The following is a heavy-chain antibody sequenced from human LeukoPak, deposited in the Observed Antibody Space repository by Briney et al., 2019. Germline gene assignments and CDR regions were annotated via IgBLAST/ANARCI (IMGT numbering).Heavy chain of an antibody. J-gene: IGHJ4*02. V-gene: IGHV1-8*03. CDR2: MNPNSGNT. CDR3: ARGPSIRNYYDSSGYLY. D-gene: IGHD3-22*01. CDR1: GYTFTSYD. Sequence: GASVKVSCKASGYTFTSYDINWVRQATGQGLEWMGWMNPNSGNTGYAQKFQGRVTITRNTSISTAYMELSSLRSEDTAVYYCARGPSIRNYYDSSGYLYWGQGTLVTVSS.